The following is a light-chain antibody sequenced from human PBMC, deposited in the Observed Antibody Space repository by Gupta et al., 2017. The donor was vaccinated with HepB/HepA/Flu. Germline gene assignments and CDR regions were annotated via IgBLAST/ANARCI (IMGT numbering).Light chain of an antibody. CDR2: KAS. CDR1: QSISSW. CDR3: QQDNSSPWT. V-gene: IGKV1-5*03. J-gene: IGKJ1*01. Sequence: DIQMTQSPSPLPAPVGDRVTITCRHSQSISSWLAWFPQKPGKAPKFLIYKASMVESGVPSRFSGSGSGTEFTLTISSLHTDDFATYYCQQDNSSPWTFGQGTKVENK.